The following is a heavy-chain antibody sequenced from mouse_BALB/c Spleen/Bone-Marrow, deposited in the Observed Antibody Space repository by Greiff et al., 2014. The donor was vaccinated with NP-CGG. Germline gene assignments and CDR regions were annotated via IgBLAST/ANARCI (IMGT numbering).Heavy chain of an antibody. V-gene: IGHV5-6*02. CDR2: ISNGGIYT. CDR1: GFTFCTYG. Sequence: DVMLVESGGDLVKPGGSLKLSCAASGFTFCTYGMSWVRQTPDKRLEWVAAISNGGIYTYYPDTVKGRFTISRDNAKNTLYLQMSSLKSEDTAMYYCVRPYDYGTWFAYWGQGTLVTVSA. J-gene: IGHJ3*01. D-gene: IGHD2-4*01. CDR3: VRPYDYGTWFAY.